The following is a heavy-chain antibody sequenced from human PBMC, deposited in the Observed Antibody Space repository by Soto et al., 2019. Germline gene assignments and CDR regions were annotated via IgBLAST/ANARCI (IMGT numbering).Heavy chain of an antibody. J-gene: IGHJ6*02. Sequence: QVQLVESGGGVVQPGRSLRLSCAASGFTFSSYAMHWVRQAPGKGLEWGAVISYDGSNKYYVDSVKARFTISRDNSKNTLYLQINSLRAEDTAVYYCARGGSGWYKYGMDVWGQGTTVTVSS. V-gene: IGHV3-30-3*01. CDR1: GFTFSSYA. CDR2: ISYDGSNK. D-gene: IGHD6-19*01. CDR3: ARGGSGWYKYGMDV.